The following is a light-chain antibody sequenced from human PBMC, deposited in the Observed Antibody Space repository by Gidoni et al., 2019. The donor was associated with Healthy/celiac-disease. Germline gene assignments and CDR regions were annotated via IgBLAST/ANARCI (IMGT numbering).Light chain of an antibody. V-gene: IGKV3-15*01. CDR3: QQYNNWPVT. Sequence: EIVMTQTPATLSVSPGERATLSCSASQSVSRTLAWYQQKPGQAPRLLIYGASTRATGIPARFSGSGSGTEFTLTISSLQSEDFAVYYCQQYNNWPVTFGQGTKVEIK. CDR1: QSVSRT. CDR2: GAS. J-gene: IGKJ1*01.